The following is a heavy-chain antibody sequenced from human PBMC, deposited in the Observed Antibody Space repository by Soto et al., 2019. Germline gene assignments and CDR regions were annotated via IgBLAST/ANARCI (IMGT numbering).Heavy chain of an antibody. J-gene: IGHJ4*02. Sequence: QVPLVQSGAEVKKPGASVKVSCKASGYTFTSYGISWVRQAPGQGLEWMGWISAYNGNTNYAQKLQGRVTMTTDTSTSTAYMELRSLRSDDTAVYYCARRWAVAGLHAYFDYWGQGTLVTVSS. CDR1: GYTFTSYG. CDR3: ARRWAVAGLHAYFDY. V-gene: IGHV1-18*01. CDR2: ISAYNGNT. D-gene: IGHD6-19*01.